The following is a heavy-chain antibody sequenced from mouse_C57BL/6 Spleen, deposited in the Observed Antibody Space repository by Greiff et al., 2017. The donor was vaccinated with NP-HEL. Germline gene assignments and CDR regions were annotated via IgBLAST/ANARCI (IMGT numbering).Heavy chain of an antibody. CDR3: AREDGLRPFAY. Sequence: EVKLQESGPGLVKPSQSLSLTCSVTGYSITSGYYWNWIRQFPGNKLEWMGYISYDGSNNYNPSLKNRISITRDTSKNQFFLKLNSVTTEDTATYYCAREDGLRPFAYWGQGTLVTVSA. CDR1: GYSITSGYY. D-gene: IGHD2-4*01. CDR2: ISYDGSN. V-gene: IGHV3-6*01. J-gene: IGHJ3*01.